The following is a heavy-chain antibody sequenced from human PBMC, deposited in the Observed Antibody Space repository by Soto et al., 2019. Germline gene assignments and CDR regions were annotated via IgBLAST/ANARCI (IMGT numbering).Heavy chain of an antibody. Sequence: SQTLSLTCAISGDSVSSNSAAWNWIRQSPSRGLEWLGRTYYRSKWYNDYAVSVKSRITINPDTSKNQFSLQLNSVTPEDTAVYYCARDRGSWTTGTLFYYYYYGMDVWGQGTTVTVSS. D-gene: IGHD1-1*01. CDR2: TYYRSKWYN. J-gene: IGHJ6*02. CDR1: GDSVSSNSAA. CDR3: ARDRGSWTTGTLFYYYYYGMDV. V-gene: IGHV6-1*01.